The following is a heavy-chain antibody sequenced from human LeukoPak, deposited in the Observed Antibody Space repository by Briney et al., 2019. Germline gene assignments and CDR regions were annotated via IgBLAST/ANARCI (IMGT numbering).Heavy chain of an antibody. CDR2: INTNSGGT. V-gene: IGHV1-2*02. D-gene: IGHD3-22*01. CDR3: ARVCDSSGYYYSNFDY. CDR1: GYTFTGYY. Sequence: ASVKVSCKASGYTFTGYYMHWVRQAPGQGLEWMGWINTNSGGTNYAQKFQGRVTMTRDTSISTAYMELSRLRSDDTAVYYCARVCDSSGYYYSNFDYWGQGTLVTVSS. J-gene: IGHJ4*02.